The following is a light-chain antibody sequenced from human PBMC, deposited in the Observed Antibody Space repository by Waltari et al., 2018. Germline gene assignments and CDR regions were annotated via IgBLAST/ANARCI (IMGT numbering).Light chain of an antibody. V-gene: IGKV3-11*01. J-gene: IGKJ4*01. Sequence: EVVLTQSPATLSFSPGERATLSCRASQSVSTYLAWYQHKPGQAPRLLIYDASNRATGIPARFSGSGSGTDFTLTISSLEPEDFAVYYCQQRTNWQLTFGGGTKVEIK. CDR1: QSVSTY. CDR3: QQRTNWQLT. CDR2: DAS.